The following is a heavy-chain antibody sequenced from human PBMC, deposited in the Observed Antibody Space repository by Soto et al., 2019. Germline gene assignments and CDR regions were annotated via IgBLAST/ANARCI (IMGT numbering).Heavy chain of an antibody. CDR2: IYHSGST. D-gene: IGHD3-22*01. CDR3: ATGDYYDSSGYYVY. Sequence: QVQLQESGPGLVKPSGTLSLTCAVSGGSISSSNWWSWVRQPPGKGLEWLGEIYHSGSTNYNPSLQSLVTISVDKYTNQFSLKLSSVTAADTAVYYCATGDYYDSSGYYVYWGQGTLVTVSS. V-gene: IGHV4-4*02. CDR1: GGSISSSNW. J-gene: IGHJ4*02.